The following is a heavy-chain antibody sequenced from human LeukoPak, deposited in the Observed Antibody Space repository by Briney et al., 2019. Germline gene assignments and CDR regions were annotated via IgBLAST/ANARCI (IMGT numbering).Heavy chain of an antibody. CDR2: ISWNSGSI. J-gene: IGHJ4*02. CDR1: GFTFDDYA. Sequence: PGGSLRLSCAASGFTFDDYAMHWVRHAPGKGLEWVSGISWNSGSIGYADSVKGRFTISRDNAKNSLYLQMNSLRAEDMALYYCAKDAKAVVTYYFDYWGQGTLVTVSS. V-gene: IGHV3-9*03. CDR3: AKDAKAVVTYYFDY. D-gene: IGHD4-23*01.